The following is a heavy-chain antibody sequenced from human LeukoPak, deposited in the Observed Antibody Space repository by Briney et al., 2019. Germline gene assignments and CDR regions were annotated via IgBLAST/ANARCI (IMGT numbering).Heavy chain of an antibody. CDR1: GFTFSSYA. D-gene: IGHD1-26*01. J-gene: IGHJ3*02. CDR2: ISGSGGGT. V-gene: IGHV3-23*01. Sequence: PGGSLRLSCAASGFTFSSYAMSWVRQAPGKGQEWVSAISGSGGGTYYADSVKGRFTISRDNSKNTLYLQMNSLRAEDTAVYYCAIYSGSWYSAFDIWGQGTMVTVSS. CDR3: AIYSGSWYSAFDI.